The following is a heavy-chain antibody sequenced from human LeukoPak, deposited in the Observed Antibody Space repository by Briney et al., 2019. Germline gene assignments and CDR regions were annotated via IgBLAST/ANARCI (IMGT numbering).Heavy chain of an antibody. CDR2: IYYSGST. J-gene: IGHJ4*02. CDR1: GGSISSYY. Sequence: ASETLSLTCTVSGGSISSYYWSWIRQPPGKGLEWIGYIYYSGSTNYNPSLKSRVTISVDTSKNQFSLKPSSVTAADTAVYYCARYGDFYYFDYWGQGTLVTVSS. V-gene: IGHV4-59*08. D-gene: IGHD4-17*01. CDR3: ARYGDFYYFDY.